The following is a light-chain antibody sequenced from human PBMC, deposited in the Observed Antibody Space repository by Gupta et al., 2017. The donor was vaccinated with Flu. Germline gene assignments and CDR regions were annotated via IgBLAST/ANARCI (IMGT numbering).Light chain of an antibody. CDR3: LQSSHPPYT. CDR2: QVS. CDR1: QSLANSDRNTY. Sequence: EVVMTQSPLSLPVTLGKPTSISCRSGQSLANSDRNTYLIWFQQRPGQAPRRLIYQVSNRDSGVPDRFSGSGSGSDFTMKISRVEADDVGVYYCLQSSHPPYTFGQGTKLEI. J-gene: IGKJ2*01. V-gene: IGKV2-30*01.